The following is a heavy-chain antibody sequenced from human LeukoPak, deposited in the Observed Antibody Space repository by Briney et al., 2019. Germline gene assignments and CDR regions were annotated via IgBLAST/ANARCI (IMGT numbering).Heavy chain of an antibody. CDR1: GYTFTSYY. D-gene: IGHD1-26*01. CDR2: FDPEDGET. J-gene: IGHJ4*02. CDR3: ATDANSGSLPRGWYYFDY. Sequence: EASVKVSCKASGYTFTSYYMHWVRQAPGKGLEWMGGFDPEDGETIYAQKFQGRVTMTEDTSTDTAYMELSSLRSEDTAVYYCATDANSGSLPRGWYYFDYWGQGTLVSVSS. V-gene: IGHV1-24*01.